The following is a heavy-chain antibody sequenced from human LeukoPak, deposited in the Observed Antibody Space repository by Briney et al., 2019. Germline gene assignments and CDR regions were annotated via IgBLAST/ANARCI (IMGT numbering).Heavy chain of an antibody. V-gene: IGHV3-48*01. J-gene: IGHJ6*02. Sequence: GGSLRLSCAASGFIFGRDSMNWVRQAPGRGLEWISYISRDSDIRYYADSVRGRFHNSRDNARNSLYLQMNSLRADDTAMYYCVRGPLYYYDSSGKTPSNYYYYGMDVWGQGTTVTVSS. CDR1: GFIFGRDS. CDR2: ISRDSDIR. D-gene: IGHD3-22*01. CDR3: VRGPLYYYDSSGKTPSNYYYYGMDV.